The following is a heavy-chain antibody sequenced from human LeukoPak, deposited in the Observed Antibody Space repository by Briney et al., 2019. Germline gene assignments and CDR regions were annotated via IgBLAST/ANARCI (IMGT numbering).Heavy chain of an antibody. CDR2: IVVGSGNT. Sequence: GASVKVSCKASGFTFTSSAVQWVRQARGQRLEWIGWIVVGSGNTNYAQKFQERVTITRDMSTSTAYMELSSLRSEDTAVYYCAARSLSTSNWFDPWGQGTLVTVSS. V-gene: IGHV1-58*01. J-gene: IGHJ5*02. CDR3: AARSLSTSNWFDP. D-gene: IGHD2-2*01. CDR1: GFTFTSSA.